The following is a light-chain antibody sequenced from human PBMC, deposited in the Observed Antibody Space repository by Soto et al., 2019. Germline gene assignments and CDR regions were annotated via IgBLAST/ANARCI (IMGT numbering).Light chain of an antibody. CDR3: QQLRSYPST. Sequence: EIVLTQSPATLSLSPGERATLSCRASQSVSSYLAWYQQKPGQAPRLLIYDASNRATGIPARFSGSGSGTDFTLTISSLEPEDFAVYYCQQLRSYPSTFGGGTKVEI. J-gene: IGKJ4*01. CDR2: DAS. CDR1: QSVSSY. V-gene: IGKV3-11*01.